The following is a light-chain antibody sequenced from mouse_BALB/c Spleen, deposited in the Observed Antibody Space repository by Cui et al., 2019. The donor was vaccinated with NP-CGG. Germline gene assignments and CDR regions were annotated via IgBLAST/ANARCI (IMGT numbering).Light chain of an antibody. CDR1: TGAVTTSNY. CDR3: ALWYSNHWV. CDR2: GTN. Sequence: VLTQESALTTSPGETVTLTCRSSTGAVTTSNYANWVQEKPDHLFTGLIGGTNNRAPGVPARFSGSLIGDKAALTISGAQTEDEAIYFCALWYSNHWVFGGGTKLTVL. J-gene: IGLJ1*01. V-gene: IGLV1*01.